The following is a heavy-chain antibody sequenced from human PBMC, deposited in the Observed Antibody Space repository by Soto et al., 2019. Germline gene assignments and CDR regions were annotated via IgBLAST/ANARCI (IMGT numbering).Heavy chain of an antibody. D-gene: IGHD3-22*01. V-gene: IGHV3-48*03. CDR1: GFTFSSYE. CDR3: ARDCGYRVGWFDP. Sequence: HPGGSLRLSCAASGFTFSSYEMNWVRQAPGKGLEWVSYISSSGSTIYYADSVKGRFTISRDNAKNSLYLQMNSLRAEDTAVYYCARDCGYRVGWFDPWGQGTLVTVSS. CDR2: ISSSGSTI. J-gene: IGHJ5*02.